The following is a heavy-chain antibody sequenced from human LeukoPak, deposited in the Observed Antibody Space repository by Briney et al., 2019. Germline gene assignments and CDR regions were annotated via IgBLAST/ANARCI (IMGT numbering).Heavy chain of an antibody. V-gene: IGHV3-11*01. Sequence: GGSLTLSCAASGFTVSNDYMAWVRQAPGKGLEWVSYISSSGSTIYYADSVKGRFTISRDNAKNSLYLQMNSLRAEDTAVYYCARDGRYSGYDLDYWGQGTLVTVSS. CDR3: ARDGRYSGYDLDY. CDR1: GFTVSNDY. D-gene: IGHD5-12*01. J-gene: IGHJ4*02. CDR2: ISSSGSTI.